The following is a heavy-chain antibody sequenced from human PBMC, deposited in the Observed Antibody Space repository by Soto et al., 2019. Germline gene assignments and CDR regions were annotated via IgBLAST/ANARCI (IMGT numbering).Heavy chain of an antibody. Sequence: PSETLSLTCTVSGGSISSGDYYWRWIRQPPGKGLEWIGYIYYSGSTYYNPSLKSRVTISVDTSKNQFSLKLSSVTAADTAAYYCASRKSSPYFDYWGQGTLVTVSS. CDR3: ASRKSSPYFDY. J-gene: IGHJ4*02. CDR1: GGSISSGDYY. CDR2: IYYSGST. V-gene: IGHV4-30-4*01. D-gene: IGHD3-10*01.